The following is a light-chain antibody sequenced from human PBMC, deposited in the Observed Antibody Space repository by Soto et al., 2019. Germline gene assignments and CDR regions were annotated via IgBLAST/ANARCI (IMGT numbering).Light chain of an antibody. V-gene: IGKV1-39*01. J-gene: IGKJ3*01. CDR2: AGS. CDR3: QQSYSTLRT. Sequence: DIQMTQSPSSLSASVGDRVTITCRASQSISSYLNWYQQKPGKAPKLLIYAGSSLQSGVPSRFSGSGSGTDFTLTISSLQPEDFATYYCQQSYSTLRTFGPGTKVDIK. CDR1: QSISSY.